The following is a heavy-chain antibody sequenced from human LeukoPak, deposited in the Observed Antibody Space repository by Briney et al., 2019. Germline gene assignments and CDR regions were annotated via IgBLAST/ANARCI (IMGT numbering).Heavy chain of an antibody. Sequence: GASVKVSCKASGYIFTGYYMHWVRQAPGQGLEWMGWVNPNSGGTNYAQKFQGRVTMTRDTSISTAYMELSRLRSDDTAVYYCARAVLIRTPMDVWGKGTTVTVSS. J-gene: IGHJ6*03. CDR3: ARAVLIRTPMDV. CDR2: VNPNSGGT. V-gene: IGHV1-2*02. D-gene: IGHD2-8*01. CDR1: GYIFTGYY.